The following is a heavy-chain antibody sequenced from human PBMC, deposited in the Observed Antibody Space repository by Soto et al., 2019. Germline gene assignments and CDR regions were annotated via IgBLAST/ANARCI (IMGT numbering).Heavy chain of an antibody. CDR2: ISYDGSNK. CDR1: GFTFISYG. Sequence: GGSLRLSCAASGFTFISYGMHWVRQAPGKGLEWVAVISYDGSNKYYADSVKGRFTISRDNSKNTLYLQMNSLRAEDTAVYYCAKDRSPMIVVAPLDYWGQGTLVTVSS. V-gene: IGHV3-30*18. J-gene: IGHJ4*02. D-gene: IGHD3-22*01. CDR3: AKDRSPMIVVAPLDY.